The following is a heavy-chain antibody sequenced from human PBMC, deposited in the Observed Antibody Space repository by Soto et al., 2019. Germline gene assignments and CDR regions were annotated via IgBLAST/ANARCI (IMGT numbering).Heavy chain of an antibody. D-gene: IGHD6-13*01. V-gene: IGHV4-39*01. CDR1: GGSISSSSYY. J-gene: IGHJ4*02. Sequence: SETLSLTCTVSGGSISSSSYYWGWIRQPPGKGLEWIGSIYYSGSTYYNPSLKSRVTISVDTSKNQFSLKLSSVTAADTAVYYCAPLQLTGIAAAEGYWGQGTLVTVSS. CDR3: APLQLTGIAAAEGY. CDR2: IYYSGST.